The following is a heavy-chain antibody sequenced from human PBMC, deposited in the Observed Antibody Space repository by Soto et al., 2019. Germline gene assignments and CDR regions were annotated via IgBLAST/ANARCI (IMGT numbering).Heavy chain of an antibody. CDR3: ARGTLIGSSTRNWFDP. D-gene: IGHD3-10*01. J-gene: IGHJ5*02. CDR2: IYHNGRT. V-gene: IGHV4-4*02. Sequence: QVHLEESGPGLVRPSGTLALICNVSGIPISSYDWWTWVRQTPGKGMEWIGEIYHNGRTNYNPSLKGRVSLSVDKSKNQFSLNLQSLTAADRAVYYCARGTLIGSSTRNWFDPWGPGTQVTVSS. CDR1: GIPISSYDW.